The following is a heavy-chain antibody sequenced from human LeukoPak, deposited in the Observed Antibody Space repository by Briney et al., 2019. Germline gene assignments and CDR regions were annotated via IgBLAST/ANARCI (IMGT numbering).Heavy chain of an antibody. CDR3: ARDRYSSDWGLNYYGMDV. D-gene: IGHD6-19*01. J-gene: IGHJ6*02. V-gene: IGHV5-51*01. CDR1: GYSFTSYW. Sequence: GESLKISCKGSGYSFTSYWIGWVRQMPGKGLEWMGIIYPGDSDTRYSPSFQGQVTISADKSISTAYLQWSSLKASDTAMYYCARDRYSSDWGLNYYGMDVWGQGTTVTVSS. CDR2: IYPGDSDT.